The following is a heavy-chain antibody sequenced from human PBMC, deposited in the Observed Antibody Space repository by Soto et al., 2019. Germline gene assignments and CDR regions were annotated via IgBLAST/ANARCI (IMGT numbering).Heavy chain of an antibody. CDR1: GYSFTSYW. Sequence: GESLKISCKGSGYSFTSYWISWVRQMPGKGLEWMGRIDPSDSYTNYSPSFQGHVTISADKSISTAYLQWSSLKASDTAMYYCAGHDYYDSSGYYSHAFDIWGQGTMVTVSS. CDR2: IDPSDSYT. J-gene: IGHJ3*02. V-gene: IGHV5-10-1*01. CDR3: AGHDYYDSSGYYSHAFDI. D-gene: IGHD3-22*01.